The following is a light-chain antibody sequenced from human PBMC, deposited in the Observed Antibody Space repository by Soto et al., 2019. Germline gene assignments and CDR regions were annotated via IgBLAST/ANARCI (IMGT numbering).Light chain of an antibody. Sequence: DFQMTQSPSVLSASVGDRVTITCRASQSISDWLAWYQQKPGKAPKLLIFKASSLKSGVPSRFSGSGSGTEFTLTISSLQPDDFATYYCQQYNSYSGTFGQGTKVDIK. CDR3: QQYNSYSGT. CDR1: QSISDW. CDR2: KAS. V-gene: IGKV1-5*03. J-gene: IGKJ1*01.